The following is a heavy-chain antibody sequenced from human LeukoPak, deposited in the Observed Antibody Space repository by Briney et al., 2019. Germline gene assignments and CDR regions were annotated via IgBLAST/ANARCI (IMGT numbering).Heavy chain of an antibody. D-gene: IGHD5-18*01. CDR1: GFSFSSYW. J-gene: IGHJ4*02. V-gene: IGHV3-7*03. CDR2: IKQEGSEK. CDR3: ASGGYSFFY. Sequence: TGGSLRLSCAASGFSFSSYWMNWVRQAPGKGLEWVANIKQEGSEKYYVDSVKGRFTISRDNAKNSLYLQMNSLRAEDTAVYYCASGGYSFFYWGQGTLVPVSS.